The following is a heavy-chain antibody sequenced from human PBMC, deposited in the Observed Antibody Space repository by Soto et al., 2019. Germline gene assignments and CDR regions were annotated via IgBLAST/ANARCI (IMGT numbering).Heavy chain of an antibody. Sequence: ASVKVSCKASGGTFSSYAISWVRQAPGQGLEWMGGIIPIFGTANYAQKFQGRVTITADESTSTAYMELSSLRSEDTAVYYCPDTAINYIDYWGQGTLVTVSS. CDR3: PDTAINYIDY. J-gene: IGHJ4*02. D-gene: IGHD5-18*01. CDR2: IIPIFGTA. V-gene: IGHV1-69*13. CDR1: GGTFSSYA.